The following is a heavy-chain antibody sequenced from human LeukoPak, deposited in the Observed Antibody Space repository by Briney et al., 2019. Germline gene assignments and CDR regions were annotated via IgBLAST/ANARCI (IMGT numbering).Heavy chain of an antibody. J-gene: IGHJ4*02. CDR2: ISGSGGST. CDR1: GFTFSSYA. Sequence: GGSLRLSCAASGFTFSSYAMSWVRQAPGKGLEWVSAISGSGGSTYYADSVRGRFTISRDNSKNTLYLQMNGLRAEDTAVYYCAKYQSGLLRGVHFDYWGQGTLVTVSS. V-gene: IGHV3-23*01. D-gene: IGHD2-2*01. CDR3: AKYQSGLLRGVHFDY.